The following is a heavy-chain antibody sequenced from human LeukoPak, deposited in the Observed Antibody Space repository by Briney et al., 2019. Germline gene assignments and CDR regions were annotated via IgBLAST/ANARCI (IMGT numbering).Heavy chain of an antibody. Sequence: TGGSLRLSCAASGFTFSSYGMHWVRQAPGKGLEWVAFIRYDGSNKYYADSVKGRFTISRDNSKNTLYLQMNSLRAEDTAVYYCAKPAAPHDYYYYMDVWGKGTTVTVSS. V-gene: IGHV3-30*02. D-gene: IGHD6-13*01. J-gene: IGHJ6*03. CDR1: GFTFSSYG. CDR3: AKPAAPHDYYYYMDV. CDR2: IRYDGSNK.